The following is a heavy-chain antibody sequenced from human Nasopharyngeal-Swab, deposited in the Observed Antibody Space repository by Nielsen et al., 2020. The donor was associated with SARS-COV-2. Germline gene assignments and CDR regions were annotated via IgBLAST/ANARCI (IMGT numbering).Heavy chain of an antibody. D-gene: IGHD4-17*01. CDR2: IFSSGGT. J-gene: IGHJ4*02. CDR3: ARDESGDYLGLPFDH. Sequence: WIRQPPGKGLEWIGTIFSSGGTYNPPLKSRVTMSVDTSKNQFSLKLTSVTAADTAVYYCARDESGDYLGLPFDHWGRGTLVTVSS. V-gene: IGHV4-39*07.